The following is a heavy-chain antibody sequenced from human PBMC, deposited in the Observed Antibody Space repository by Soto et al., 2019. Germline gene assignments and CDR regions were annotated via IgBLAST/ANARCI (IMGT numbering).Heavy chain of an antibody. V-gene: IGHV3-15*01. Sequence: GGSLRLSCAASGFTFSNAWMSWVRQAPGKGLEWVGRIKSKTDGGTTDYAAPVKGRFTISRDDSKNTLYLQMNSLKTEDTAVYYCTTGAIVVVPAAIGGWYFDLWGRGTLVTVSS. J-gene: IGHJ2*01. CDR2: IKSKTDGGTT. CDR3: TTGAIVVVPAAIGGWYFDL. D-gene: IGHD2-2*02. CDR1: GFTFSNAW.